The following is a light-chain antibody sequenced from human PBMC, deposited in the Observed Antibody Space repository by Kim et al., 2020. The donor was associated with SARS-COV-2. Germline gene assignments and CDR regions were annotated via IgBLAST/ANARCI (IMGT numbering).Light chain of an antibody. V-gene: IGKV1-39*01. J-gene: IGKJ5*01. CDR2: ATS. Sequence: SIGDRVTITCRASQSIGRYLNWYQQKPGKVPNLLISATSSLQNGVPTRFSGSGSGTDFTLTISSMKPEDFATYYCQQSSSTPQITFGQGTRLEIK. CDR1: QSIGRY. CDR3: QQSSSTPQIT.